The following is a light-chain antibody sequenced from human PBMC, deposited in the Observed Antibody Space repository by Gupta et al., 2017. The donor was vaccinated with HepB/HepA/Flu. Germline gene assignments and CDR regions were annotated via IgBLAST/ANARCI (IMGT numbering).Light chain of an antibody. V-gene: IGKV3-15*01. J-gene: IGKJ1*01. CDR3: QQYNNWPRT. CDR2: GAS. Sequence: EIVMTSSRATRSVFPGERATLPCRASQSVSSNLAWYQQKPGQAPRLLIYGASTRATGIPARFSGSGSGTEFTLTISSLQSEDFAVYYCQQYNNWPRTFGQGTKVEIK. CDR1: QSVSSN.